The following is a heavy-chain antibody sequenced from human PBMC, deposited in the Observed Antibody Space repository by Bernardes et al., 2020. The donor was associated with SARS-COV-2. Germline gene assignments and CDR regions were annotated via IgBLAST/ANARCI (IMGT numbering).Heavy chain of an antibody. J-gene: IGHJ3*02. CDR3: ARGGIVGATGAFDI. CDR2: IVPILGIL. CDR1: GGTFNSDN. V-gene: IGHV1-69*02. D-gene: IGHD1-26*01. Sequence: SVKVSCKASGGTFNSDNVSWVRQAPGQGLEWMGSIVPILGILNHVQKFQGRVTITADKFTSTVYMELGSLRFEDTAVYYCARGGIVGATGAFDIWGQGTLVTVSS.